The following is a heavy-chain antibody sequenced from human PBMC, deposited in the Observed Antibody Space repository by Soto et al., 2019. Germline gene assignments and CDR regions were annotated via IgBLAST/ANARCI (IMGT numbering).Heavy chain of an antibody. V-gene: IGHV3-33*01. D-gene: IGHD1-1*01. CDR2: TWNDGSNK. CDR3: TTELNDMQAFDI. J-gene: IGHJ3*02. Sequence: QVQLVESGGGVVQPGRCLRVSCVASGITFNTYGMHWVRQAPGKGLEWVAMTWNDGSNKYYADSVKDRFTISRDNSKNTLYLQMNSLRDEDSAVYYCTTELNDMQAFDIWGRGTMVTVSS. CDR1: GITFNTYG.